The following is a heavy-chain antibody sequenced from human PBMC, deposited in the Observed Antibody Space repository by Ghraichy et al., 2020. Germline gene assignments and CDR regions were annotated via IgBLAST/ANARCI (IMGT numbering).Heavy chain of an antibody. CDR3: AILNGDNILYYFDY. CDR2: INPNSGGT. Sequence: ASVKVSCKASGYTFTGYYMHWVRQAPGQGLEWMGWINPNSGGTNYAQKFQGRVTMTRDTSISTAYMELSRLRSDDTAVYYCAILNGDNILYYFDYWGQGTLVTVAS. J-gene: IGHJ4*02. D-gene: IGHD4-17*01. CDR1: GYTFTGYY. V-gene: IGHV1-2*02.